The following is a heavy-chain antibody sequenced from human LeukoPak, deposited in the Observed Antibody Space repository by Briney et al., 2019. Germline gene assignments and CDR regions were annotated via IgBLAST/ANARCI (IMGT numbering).Heavy chain of an antibody. Sequence: PSETLSLTCTVSGGSISSYYWNWVGQPPGKGVEGMGDMYYSGSTNYNPSLKSRVTISVDTSKNQFSLKLSSVTAADTAVYYCARDRGSWYFDLWGRGTLVTVSS. V-gene: IGHV4-59*01. J-gene: IGHJ2*01. CDR2: MYYSGST. D-gene: IGHD3-16*01. CDR1: GGSISSYY. CDR3: ARDRGSWYFDL.